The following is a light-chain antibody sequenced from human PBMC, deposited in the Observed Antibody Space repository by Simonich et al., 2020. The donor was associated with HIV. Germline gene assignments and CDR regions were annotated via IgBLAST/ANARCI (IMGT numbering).Light chain of an antibody. CDR3: QQYNNRPLT. CDR2: SAS. J-gene: IGKJ4*01. CDR1: QSVSRH. Sequence: EIVMTPSPATLSVSPGERATLSCRARQSVSRHLAWYQQKPGPAPRLLIYSASTRATGIPAKFSGSWSGTEFTLTISSMQSEDIAVYYCQQYNNRPLTFGGGTKVEIK. V-gene: IGKV3-15*01.